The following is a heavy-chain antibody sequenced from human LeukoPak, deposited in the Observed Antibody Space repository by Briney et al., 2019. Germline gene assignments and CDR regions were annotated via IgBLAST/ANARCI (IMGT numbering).Heavy chain of an antibody. CDR2: INTNGGRT. CDR3: ARSFSGSREY. J-gene: IGHJ4*02. Sequence: QPGESRTLSCAASGFTLSDYWVHWVRQAPGKGLVWVSRINTNGGRTDYADSVKGRFTISRDNAKNTVSLQMNSLRAEDTAVYYCARSFSGSREYWGQGTRVTVSS. V-gene: IGHV3-74*01. CDR1: GFTLSDYW. D-gene: IGHD5-24*01.